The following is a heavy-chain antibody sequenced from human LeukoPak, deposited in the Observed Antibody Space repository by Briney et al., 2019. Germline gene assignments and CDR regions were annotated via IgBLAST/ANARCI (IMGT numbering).Heavy chain of an antibody. CDR2: ISGSGGST. D-gene: IGHD1-20*01. CDR3: AKDRIEDRGWRYNWNPSSKRGNAFDI. Sequence: GGSLRLSCEASGFIFSRYAIKWVRQAPGKGLEWVSAISGSGGSTYYADSVKGRFTISRDNSKNTLYLQMNSLRAEDTAVYYCAKDRIEDRGWRYNWNPSSKRGNAFDIWGQGTMVTISS. V-gene: IGHV3-23*01. CDR1: GFIFSRYA. J-gene: IGHJ3*02.